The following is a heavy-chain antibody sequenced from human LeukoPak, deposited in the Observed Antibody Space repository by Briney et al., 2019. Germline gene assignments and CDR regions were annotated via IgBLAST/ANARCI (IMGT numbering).Heavy chain of an antibody. CDR3: ARTPGGYSGSYVYYFDY. CDR2: ISGSGGST. D-gene: IGHD1-26*01. J-gene: IGHJ4*02. CDR1: GFTFSSYA. Sequence: GGSLRLSCAASGFTFSSYAMSWVRQAPGKGLEWVSAISGSGGSTYYADSVKGRFTIFRDNSKNTLYLQMNSLRAEDTAVYYCARTPGGYSGSYVYYFDYWGQGTLVTVSS. V-gene: IGHV3-23*01.